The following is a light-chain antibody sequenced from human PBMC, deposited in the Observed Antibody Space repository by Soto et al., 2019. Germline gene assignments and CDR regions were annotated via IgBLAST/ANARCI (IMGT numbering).Light chain of an antibody. CDR1: SSDVGAYNY. CDR2: DVS. CDR3: SSYRTSRILVV. V-gene: IGLV2-14*03. Sequence: QSVLTQPACVSGSPGQSITISCTGTSSDVGAYNYVSWYQQHPDKAPKLMIYDVSNRPSGVSNRFSGSKSGNTASLTISGLQAEDEADYYCSSYRTSRILVVFGGGTEMTVL. J-gene: IGLJ2*01.